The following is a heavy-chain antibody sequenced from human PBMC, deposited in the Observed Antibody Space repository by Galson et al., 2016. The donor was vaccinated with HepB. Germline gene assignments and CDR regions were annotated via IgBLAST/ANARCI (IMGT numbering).Heavy chain of an antibody. V-gene: IGHV3-30-3*01. J-gene: IGHJ4*02. CDR1: GFTFSTYA. CDR2: ISYDGSNR. D-gene: IGHD5-24*01. CDR3: ASVENLDY. Sequence: SLRLSCAASGFTFSTYAMHWVHQAPGKGLEWVAVISYDGSNRYYADSVKGRYTISRDNSKNTLYLQMNSLRPEDTAVYYCASVENLDYWGQGTLVTVSS.